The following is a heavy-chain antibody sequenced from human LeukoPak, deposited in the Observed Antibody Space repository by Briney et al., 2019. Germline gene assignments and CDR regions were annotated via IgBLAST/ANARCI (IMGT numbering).Heavy chain of an antibody. J-gene: IGHJ6*03. CDR1: GDTFNNYV. V-gene: IGHV1-69*05. CDR3: SRVDRYHFYMDV. Sequence: SVKVSCKPSGDTFNNYVITWVRQAPGQGLEWMGGVIPILNTPNYAQKFQGRVSITTDESTHTSYMELRSLRSEDTAVYYCSRVDRYHFYMDVWDKGTTVTVSS. CDR2: VIPILNTP.